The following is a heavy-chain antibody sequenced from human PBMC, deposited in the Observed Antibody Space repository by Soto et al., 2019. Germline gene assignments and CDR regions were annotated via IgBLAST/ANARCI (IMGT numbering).Heavy chain of an antibody. D-gene: IGHD2-15*01. CDR2: ISYDGSNK. CDR1: GFTFSTYA. Sequence: HPGGSLRLSCAASGFTFSTYAMHWVRQAPGKGLEWVAIISYDGSNKYYADSVKGRFTISRDNSKNTLYLQMNSLRAEDTAVYYCARDPFIFCGGGSCEFYFDFWGQGTLVTVSS. CDR3: ARDPFIFCGGGSCEFYFDF. V-gene: IGHV3-30-3*01. J-gene: IGHJ4*02.